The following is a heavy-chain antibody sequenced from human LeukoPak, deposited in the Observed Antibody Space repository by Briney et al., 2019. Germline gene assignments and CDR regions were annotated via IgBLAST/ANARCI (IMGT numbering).Heavy chain of an antibody. D-gene: IGHD1-26*01. Sequence: GGSLRLSCAASGFTFSSNAMHWVRQAPGKGLEWVALITYDGSNKYYADSVKGRFTISRDNSRNTLYLQMNSLRAEDTAVYYCARGLLGAPTSYFDYWGQGTLVTVSS. J-gene: IGHJ4*02. CDR3: ARGLLGAPTSYFDY. CDR2: ITYDGSNK. V-gene: IGHV3-30-3*01. CDR1: GFTFSSNA.